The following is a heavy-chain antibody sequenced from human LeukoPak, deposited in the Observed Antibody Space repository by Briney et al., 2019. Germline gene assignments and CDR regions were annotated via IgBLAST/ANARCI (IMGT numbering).Heavy chain of an antibody. Sequence: QPGRSLRLSCAASGFTFSSYAMHWVRQAPGKGLEWVAVISYDGSNKYYADSVKGRFTISRDNSKNTLYLQMNSLRAEDTATYYCAKARMNSGWYDYWGQGTLVTVSS. J-gene: IGHJ4*02. CDR3: AKARMNSGWYDY. CDR1: GFTFSSYA. V-gene: IGHV3-30*04. CDR2: ISYDGSNK. D-gene: IGHD6-19*01.